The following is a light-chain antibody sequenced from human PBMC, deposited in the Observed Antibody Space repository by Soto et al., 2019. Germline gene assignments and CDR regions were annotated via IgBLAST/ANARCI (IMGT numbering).Light chain of an antibody. CDR1: SSDVGGYKY. CDR2: EVS. Sequence: QSALTQPASVSGSPGQSITISCTGTSSDVGGYKYVSWYQHHPGKAPKLMIYEVSNRPSGVSNRVSGSKSGNTASLPISGLQAEYEADYYFSSYTTSSTWVFGGGTKLTVL. CDR3: SSYTTSSTWV. V-gene: IGLV2-14*01. J-gene: IGLJ3*02.